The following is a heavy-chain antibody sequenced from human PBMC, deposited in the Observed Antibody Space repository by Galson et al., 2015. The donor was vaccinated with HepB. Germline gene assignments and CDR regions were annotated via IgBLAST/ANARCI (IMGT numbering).Heavy chain of an antibody. Sequence: SVKVSCKASGYTFTGYYMHWVRQAPGQGLEWMGWINPNSGVTNYEQKFQGRVTMTRDTSISTAYMELSRLRSDDTAVYYCARHVMVRGVTSWFDPWGQGTLVTVSS. V-gene: IGHV1-2*02. J-gene: IGHJ5*02. CDR3: ARHVMVRGVTSWFDP. D-gene: IGHD3-10*01. CDR1: GYTFTGYY. CDR2: INPNSGVT.